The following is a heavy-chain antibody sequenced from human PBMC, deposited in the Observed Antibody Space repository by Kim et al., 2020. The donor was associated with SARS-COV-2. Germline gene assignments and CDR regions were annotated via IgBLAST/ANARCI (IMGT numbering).Heavy chain of an antibody. CDR2: IWYDGSNK. D-gene: IGHD6-19*01. Sequence: GGSLRLSCAASGFTFSSYGMHWVRQAPGKGLEWVAVIWYDGSNKYYADSVKGRFTISRDNSKNTLYLQMNSLRAEDTAVYYCARLFEAVAFDYWGRGTLVTVSS. CDR3: ARLFEAVAFDY. CDR1: GFTFSSYG. J-gene: IGHJ4*02. V-gene: IGHV3-33*01.